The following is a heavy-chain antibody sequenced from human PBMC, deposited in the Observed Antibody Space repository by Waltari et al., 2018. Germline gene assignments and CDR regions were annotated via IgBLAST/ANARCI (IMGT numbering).Heavy chain of an antibody. CDR2: IYTSGST. CDR3: ARGAVAGTPFDY. Sequence: QVQLQESGPGLVKPSQTLSLTCNVSGGSISSGSNYWSWIRQTAGKGLEWIGRIYTSGSTNYNPSLKSRVTILGDTSKNQFSLKLSSVTAGDTAVYYCARGAVAGTPFDYWGQGTLVTVSS. D-gene: IGHD6-19*01. V-gene: IGHV4-61*02. J-gene: IGHJ4*02. CDR1: GGSISSGSNY.